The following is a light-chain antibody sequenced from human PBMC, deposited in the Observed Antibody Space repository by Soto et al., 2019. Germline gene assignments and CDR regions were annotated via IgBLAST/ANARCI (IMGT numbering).Light chain of an antibody. V-gene: IGKV3-15*01. Sequence: EIVMTQSPATLSVSPGEGATLSCRASESVNSNLAWFQQKPGQPPKLLISGASTRAAGVPARFSGSGSATAFTLTISSFQSEDFGVYHCEQYFTWRSCGQGTKVDIK. CDR1: ESVNSN. CDR3: EQYFTWRS. J-gene: IGKJ1*01. CDR2: GAS.